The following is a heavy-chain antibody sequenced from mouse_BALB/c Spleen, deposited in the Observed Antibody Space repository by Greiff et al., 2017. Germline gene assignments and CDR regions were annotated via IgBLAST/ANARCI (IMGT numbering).Heavy chain of an antibody. CDR1: GFTFSSYT. D-gene: IGHD2-3*01. Sequence: EVKLMESGGGLVQPGGSLKLSCAASGFTFSSYTMSWVRQTPEKRLEWVAYISNGGGSTYYPDTVKGRFTISRDNAKNTLYLQMSSLKSEDTAMYYCARDDGYYVGYFDVWGAGTTVTVSS. CDR2: ISNGGGST. J-gene: IGHJ1*01. CDR3: ARDDGYYVGYFDV. V-gene: IGHV5-12-2*01.